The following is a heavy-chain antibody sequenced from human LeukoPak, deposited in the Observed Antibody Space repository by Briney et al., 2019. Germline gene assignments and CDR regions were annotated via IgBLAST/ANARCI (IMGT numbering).Heavy chain of an antibody. CDR1: GFTFSDYW. D-gene: IGHD2-2*01. CDR2: IKQDGREK. CDR3: TRMAWRSRPFDY. J-gene: IGHJ4*02. Sequence: PGGSLRLSCAASGFTFSDYWISWVRQVPGKGLEWVANIKQDGREKFYVDSVKGRFTITRDNAKNSVSVQMNNLRVEDTAVYYCTRMAWRSRPFDYWGQGTLVTVSS. V-gene: IGHV3-7*01.